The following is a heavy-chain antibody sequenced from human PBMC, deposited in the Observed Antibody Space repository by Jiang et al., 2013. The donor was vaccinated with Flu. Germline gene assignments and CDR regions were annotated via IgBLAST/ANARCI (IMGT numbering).Heavy chain of an antibody. CDR3: ARDRAGSDAFDI. CDR2: IIPILGIA. D-gene: IGHD6-19*01. V-gene: IGHV1-69*04. Sequence: SGAEVKKPGSSVKVSCKASGGTFSSYAISWVRQAPGQGLEWMGRIIPILGIANYAQKFQGRVTITADKSTSTAYMELSSLRSEDTAVYYCARDRAGSDAFDIWGQGTMVTVSS. J-gene: IGHJ3*02. CDR1: GGTFSSYA.